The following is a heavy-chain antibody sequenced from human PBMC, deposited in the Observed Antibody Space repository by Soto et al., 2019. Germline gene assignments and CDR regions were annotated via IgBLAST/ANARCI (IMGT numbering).Heavy chain of an antibody. CDR2: IIPIFGTA. J-gene: IGHJ4*02. D-gene: IGHD6-13*01. Sequence: QVQLVQSGAEVKKPGSSVKVSCKASGGTFSSYAISWVRQAPGQGLEWMGGIIPIFGTANYAQKFQGRVTITGDESTSTAYMERGSLRSEATAVYYGARVGLRGSSCLPADYWGKGTLVTVSS. CDR3: ARVGLRGSSCLPADY. V-gene: IGHV1-69*01. CDR1: GGTFSSYA.